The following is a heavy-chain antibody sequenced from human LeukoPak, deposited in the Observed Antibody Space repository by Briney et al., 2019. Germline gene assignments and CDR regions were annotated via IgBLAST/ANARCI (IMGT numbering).Heavy chain of an antibody. D-gene: IGHD1-1*01. V-gene: IGHV1-8*02. Sequence: ASVKVSCKASGYTFTSYYMHWVRQAPGQGLEWMGWMNPNSGNTGYAQKFQGRVTMTRNTSISTAYMELSSLRSEDTAVYYCARGVVSWNEEDYFDYWGQGTLVTVSS. J-gene: IGHJ4*02. CDR3: ARGVVSWNEEDYFDY. CDR1: GYTFTSYY. CDR2: MNPNSGNT.